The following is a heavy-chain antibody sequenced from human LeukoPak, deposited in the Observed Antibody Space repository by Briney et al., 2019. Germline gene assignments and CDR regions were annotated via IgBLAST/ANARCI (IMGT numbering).Heavy chain of an antibody. Sequence: GASVMVSCKASGYTFTSYAISWVRQAPGQGLEWMGWISGHNDDTNYAQRLQGRVTMTTDTSTSTAYMELRSLRSDDTAVYYCARAGYCSGGSCYPYYYYYYMDVWGKGTTVTVSS. J-gene: IGHJ6*03. CDR2: ISGHNDDT. CDR3: ARAGYCSGGSCYPYYYYYYMDV. CDR1: GYTFTSYA. D-gene: IGHD2-15*01. V-gene: IGHV1-18*01.